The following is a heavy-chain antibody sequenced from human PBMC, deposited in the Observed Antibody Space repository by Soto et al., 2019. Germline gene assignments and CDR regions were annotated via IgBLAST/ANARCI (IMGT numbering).Heavy chain of an antibody. CDR1: GFTFSGYY. D-gene: IGHD3-22*01. V-gene: IGHV1-2*02. CDR3: AREPITVIEFTIDY. J-gene: IGHJ4*02. Sequence: QVQLVQSGAEVKKPGASVTVSCKASGFTFSGYYIHWLRQAPGQGLEWMGWLNPNSGDSNSSQRFRGRVTMTRDTPIGTAYMELSRLTSDDTAVYYCAREPITVIEFTIDYWGQGTPVTVSS. CDR2: LNPNSGDS.